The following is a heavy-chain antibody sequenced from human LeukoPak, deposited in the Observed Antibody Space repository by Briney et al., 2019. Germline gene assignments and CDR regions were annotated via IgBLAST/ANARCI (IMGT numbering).Heavy chain of an antibody. V-gene: IGHV3-21*01. CDR2: ISSSSSYI. CDR3: ASQLYDSSGYYYANRPGFYGMDV. CDR1: GFTFSSYS. J-gene: IGHJ6*02. Sequence: GGSLRLSCAASGFTFSSYSMNWVRQAPGKGLEWVSSISSSSSYIYYADSVKGRFTISRDNAKNSLYLQMNSLRAEDTAVYYCASQLYDSSGYYYANRPGFYGMDVWGQGTTVTVSS. D-gene: IGHD3-22*01.